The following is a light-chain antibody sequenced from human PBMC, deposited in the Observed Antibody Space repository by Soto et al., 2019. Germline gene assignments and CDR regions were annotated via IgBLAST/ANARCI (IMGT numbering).Light chain of an antibody. CDR3: SSYTSSSTYV. V-gene: IGLV2-14*03. J-gene: IGLJ1*01. Sequence: QSALTQPASVSGSPGQSITISCTGTSSDVGGYNYVSWYQQHPGKAPKLMIYDVSSRPSGVSNRFSGSKSGNTASLTISGLQAEGGADYYCSSYTSSSTYVFGTGTKLTVL. CDR2: DVS. CDR1: SSDVGGYNY.